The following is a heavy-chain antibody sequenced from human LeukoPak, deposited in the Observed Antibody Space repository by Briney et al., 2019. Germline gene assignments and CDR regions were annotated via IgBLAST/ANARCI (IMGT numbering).Heavy chain of an antibody. CDR2: IYYSGST. D-gene: IGHD2-2*02. V-gene: IGHV4-59*11. CDR1: GGSISSHY. J-gene: IGHJ3*02. CDR3: AGGAGYCSSTSCYRNAFDI. Sequence: PSETLSLTCTVSGGSISSHYWSWIRQPPGKGLERIGYIYYSGSTNYNPSLKSRVTISVDTSKNQFSLKLSSVTAADTAMYYCAGGAGYCSSTSCYRNAFDIWGQGTMVTVSS.